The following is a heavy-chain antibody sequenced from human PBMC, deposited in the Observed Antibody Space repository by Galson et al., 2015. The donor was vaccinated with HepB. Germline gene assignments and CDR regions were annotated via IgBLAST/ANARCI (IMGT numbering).Heavy chain of an antibody. CDR1: GFTFSSHA. J-gene: IGHJ5*02. V-gene: IGHV3-23*01. CDR3: AKCSTTCYGNWFDP. CDR2: ISSSGVGT. Sequence: SLRLSCAASGFTFSSHAMSWVRQAPGKGLEWVSAISSSGVGTEYADSVKGRFTISRDNSKNTLFLQMNSLRAKDTAVYYCAKCSTTCYGNWFDPWGQGTLVTVSS. D-gene: IGHD2-2*01.